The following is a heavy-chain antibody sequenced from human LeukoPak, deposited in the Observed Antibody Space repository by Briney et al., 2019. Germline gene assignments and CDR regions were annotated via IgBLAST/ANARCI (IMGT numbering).Heavy chain of an antibody. J-gene: IGHJ5*02. Sequence: GRSLRLSCAASGFTFNSYAMHWVRQAPGKGLEWVAVISYDGSNKYYADSVKGRFTISRDNSKNTLYLQMNSLRAEDTAVYYCARDNSRSSWYLNWFDPWGQGTLVTVSS. CDR3: ARDNSRSSWYLNWFDP. D-gene: IGHD6-13*01. CDR2: ISYDGSNK. CDR1: GFTFNSYA. V-gene: IGHV3-30*04.